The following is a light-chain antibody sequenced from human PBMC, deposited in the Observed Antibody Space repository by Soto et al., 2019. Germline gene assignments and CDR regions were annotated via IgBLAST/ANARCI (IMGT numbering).Light chain of an antibody. Sequence: EIVLTQSPATLSLSPGEGATLSCRASQSVGGFFAWYQQKPGQAPRLLIYDASNRATGIPARFSGSGSGTDFTLTISSLEPEDFALYYCQQRSSWPRTFGRGAKVEIK. J-gene: IGKJ1*01. CDR2: DAS. CDR1: QSVGGF. CDR3: QQRSSWPRT. V-gene: IGKV3-11*01.